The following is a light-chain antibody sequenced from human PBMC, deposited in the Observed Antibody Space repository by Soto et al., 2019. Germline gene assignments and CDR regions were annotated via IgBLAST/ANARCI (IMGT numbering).Light chain of an antibody. CDR1: QSVSSN. Sequence: EIVMTQSPATLSVSPGERATLSRRASQSVSSNLARYQQKPGQAPRLLIYGASTRATGIPARFSGSGSGTEFTLTISSLQSEDFAVYYCQQYNNWPYTFGQGTKLEIK. V-gene: IGKV3-15*01. CDR3: QQYNNWPYT. J-gene: IGKJ2*01. CDR2: GAS.